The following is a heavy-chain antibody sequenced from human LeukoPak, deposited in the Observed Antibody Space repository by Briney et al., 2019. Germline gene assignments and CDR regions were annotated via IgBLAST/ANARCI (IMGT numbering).Heavy chain of an antibody. CDR2: ISGSGEST. CDR3: AKGLKIKGDNRGPYAFDT. V-gene: IGHV3-23*01. D-gene: IGHD1-14*01. Sequence: PGGFLRLSCAASGFTFSNYDMSWVRQAPQKGLEGVSGISGSGESTDYADSVKGRFSVSRDNSKNTLYLQMNSLRAEDTAVYYCAKGLKIKGDNRGPYAFDTWGQGTMVTVSS. J-gene: IGHJ3*02. CDR1: GFTFSNYD.